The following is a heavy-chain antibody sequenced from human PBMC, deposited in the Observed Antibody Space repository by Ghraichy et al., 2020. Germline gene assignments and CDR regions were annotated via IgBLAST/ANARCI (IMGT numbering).Heavy chain of an antibody. V-gene: IGHV1-18*01. J-gene: IGHJ3*02. CDR2: ISAYNGNT. CDR1: GYTFTSYG. D-gene: IGHD3-22*01. Sequence: ASVKVSCKASGYTFTSYGISWVRQAPGQGLEWMGWISAYNGNTNYAQKLQGRVTMTTDTSTSTAYMELRSLRSDDTAVYYCARAPADDSSGYALGAFDIWGQGTMVTVSS. CDR3: ARAPADDSSGYALGAFDI.